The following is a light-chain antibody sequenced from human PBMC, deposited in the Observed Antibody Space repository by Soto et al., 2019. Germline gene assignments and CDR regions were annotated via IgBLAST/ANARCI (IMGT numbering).Light chain of an antibody. CDR1: QSVSSN. Sequence: EIVMTQSPATLSVSQGERATLSCRASQSVSSNLAWYQQKPGQAPRLLIYGASTRATGIPARFSGSGSGTEFTLTISSLRADDFGIYYCQQANRFPLTFGGGTKVDIK. J-gene: IGKJ4*01. CDR2: GAS. V-gene: IGKV3-15*01. CDR3: QQANRFPLT.